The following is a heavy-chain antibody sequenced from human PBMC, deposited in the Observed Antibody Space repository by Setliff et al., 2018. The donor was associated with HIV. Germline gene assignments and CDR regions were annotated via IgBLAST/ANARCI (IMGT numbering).Heavy chain of an antibody. CDR2: IYGDDST. D-gene: IGHD1-26*01. CDR1: TISTLSVSLNY. Sequence: GGSLRLSCAASTISTLSVSLNYMSWVRQAPGKGLEYVSIIYGDDSTYYADSVKGRFTIYRDNSKNTLYLQMSSLRAEDTAVYYCVKGGRYSADPLDYWGQGTLVTVSS. CDR3: VKGGRYSADPLDY. J-gene: IGHJ4*02. V-gene: IGHV3-66*02.